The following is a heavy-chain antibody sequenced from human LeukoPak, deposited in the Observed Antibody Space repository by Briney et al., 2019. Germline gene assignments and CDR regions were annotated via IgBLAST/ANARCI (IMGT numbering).Heavy chain of an antibody. CDR1: GFTFSSYA. CDR2: ISGSGGST. V-gene: IGHV3-23*01. CDR3: ARDRGGFSFLDRYSSSFDY. D-gene: IGHD6-13*01. J-gene: IGHJ4*02. Sequence: RPGGSLRLSCAASGFTFSSYAMSWVRQAPGKGLEWVSAISGSGGSTYYADSVKGRFTISRDNPKNTLYLQMNSLRAEDTAVYYCARDRGGFSFLDRYSSSFDYWGQGTLVTVSS.